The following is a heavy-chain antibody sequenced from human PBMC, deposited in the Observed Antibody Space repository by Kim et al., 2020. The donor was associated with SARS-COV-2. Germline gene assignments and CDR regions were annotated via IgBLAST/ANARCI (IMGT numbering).Heavy chain of an antibody. J-gene: IGHJ4*02. Sequence: SETLSLTCTVSGGSISSSTYYWGWIRQPPGKGLEWIGSIYYSGSTYYNPSLKSRVTISVDTSKNQFSLKLSSVTAADTAVYYCARGVWLYYFDYWGQGTLVTISS. V-gene: IGHV4-39*01. CDR2: IYYSGST. D-gene: IGHD6-19*01. CDR1: GGSISSSTYY. CDR3: ARGVWLYYFDY.